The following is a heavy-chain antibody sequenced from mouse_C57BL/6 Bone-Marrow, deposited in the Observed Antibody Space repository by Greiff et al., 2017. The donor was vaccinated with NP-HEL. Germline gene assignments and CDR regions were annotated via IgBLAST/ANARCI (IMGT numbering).Heavy chain of an antibody. CDR2: INPSNGGT. CDR3: AGYDGYYAMDY. CDR1: GYTFTSYW. Sequence: QVQLQQPGTELVKPGASVKLSCKASGYTFTSYWMHWVKQRPGQGLEWIGNINPSNGGTNYNEKFKSKATLTLDTSSSTAYMQLSSLTSEDSAVYECAGYDGYYAMDYWGQGTSVTVSA. J-gene: IGHJ4*01. D-gene: IGHD2-3*01. V-gene: IGHV1-53*01.